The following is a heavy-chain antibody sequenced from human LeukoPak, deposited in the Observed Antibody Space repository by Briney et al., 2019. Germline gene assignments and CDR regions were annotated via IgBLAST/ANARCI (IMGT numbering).Heavy chain of an antibody. V-gene: IGHV5-51*01. Sequence: GESLQISCQGSGSSFTSYWIGWVRPVPGKGLEWMGMIYPGDSDTRYSPSFQGQVTISADKSISTAYLQWSSLKASDTAMYYCATSRRDYYDSSGYYLYYWGQGTLGTVSA. J-gene: IGHJ4*02. D-gene: IGHD3-22*01. CDR1: GSSFTSYW. CDR3: ATSRRDYYDSSGYYLYY. CDR2: IYPGDSDT.